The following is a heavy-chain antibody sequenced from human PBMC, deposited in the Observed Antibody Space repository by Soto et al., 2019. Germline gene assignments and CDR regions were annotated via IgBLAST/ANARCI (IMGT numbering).Heavy chain of an antibody. CDR2: INHSGST. CDR1: GGSFSGYY. D-gene: IGHD7-27*01. Sequence: SETLSLTCAVYGGSFSGYYWSWIRQPPGKGLEWIGEINHSGSTNYNPSLKSRVTISVDTSKNQFSLTMNSVSASDTAVYYCARDWGPYWFDSWGQGILVTVSS. CDR3: ARDWGPYWFDS. J-gene: IGHJ5*01. V-gene: IGHV4-34*01.